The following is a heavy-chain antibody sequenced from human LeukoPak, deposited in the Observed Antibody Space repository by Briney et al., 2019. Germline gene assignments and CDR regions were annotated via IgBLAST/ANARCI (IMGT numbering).Heavy chain of an antibody. J-gene: IGHJ4*02. Sequence: SETLPLTCTVSGGSISSSSYYWGWIRQPPGKGLEWIGSIYYSGSTYYNPSLKSRVTVSVDTSKNQFSLKLSSVTAADTAVYYCARGTGLELPFDYWGQGTLVTVSS. CDR1: GGSISSSSYY. V-gene: IGHV4-39*07. D-gene: IGHD1-7*01. CDR2: IYYSGST. CDR3: ARGTGLELPFDY.